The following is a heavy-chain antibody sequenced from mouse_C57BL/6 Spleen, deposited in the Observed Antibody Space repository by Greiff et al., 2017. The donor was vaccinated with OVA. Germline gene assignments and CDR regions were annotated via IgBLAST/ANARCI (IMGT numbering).Heavy chain of an antibody. D-gene: IGHD2-1*01. CDR3: ARDGND. V-gene: IGHV1-64*01. CDR2: IHPNSGST. CDR1: GYTFTSYW. Sequence: VQLQQPGAELVKPGASVKLSCKASGYTFTSYWMHWVKQRPGQGLEWIGMIHPNSGSTNYNEKFKGKATLTVDKSSSTAYMQLSSLTSEDSAVYYCARDGNDWGQGTLVTVSA. J-gene: IGHJ3*01.